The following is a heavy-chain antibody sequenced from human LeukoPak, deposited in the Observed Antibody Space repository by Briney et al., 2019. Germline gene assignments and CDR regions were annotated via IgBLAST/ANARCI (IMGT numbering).Heavy chain of an antibody. J-gene: IGHJ5*02. CDR3: AREELGSSLGFDP. CDR2: ISFDGSNK. Sequence: GGSLRLSCAASGFTFSSYTIHWVRQPPGKGLEWVAVISFDGSNKYYADSVMGRFTISRDNSKNTLYLQMNSLRAEDTAVYYCAREELGSSLGFDPWGQGTLVTVSS. V-gene: IGHV3-30-3*01. D-gene: IGHD3-16*01. CDR1: GFTFSSYT.